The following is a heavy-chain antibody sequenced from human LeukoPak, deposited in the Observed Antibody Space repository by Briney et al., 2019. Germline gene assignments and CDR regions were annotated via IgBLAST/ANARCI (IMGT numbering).Heavy chain of an antibody. CDR1: GFTFTDYG. CDR2: ITGSGGTT. D-gene: IGHD6-19*01. CDR3: VKDAIGRSSEWYDAY. V-gene: IGHV3-23*01. Sequence: GGSLRLSCAVSGFTFTDYGMSWVRQAPGKGLEWVSVITGSGGTTYYAGSVKGRFTISRDNSKNTLYLQMNSLRAEDTAIYYCVKDAIGRSSEWYDAYWGQGTLVTVSS. J-gene: IGHJ4*02.